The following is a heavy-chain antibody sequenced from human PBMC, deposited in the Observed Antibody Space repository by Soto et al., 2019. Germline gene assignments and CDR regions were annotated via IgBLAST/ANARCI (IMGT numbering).Heavy chain of an antibody. CDR1: GFTFSSYG. CDR2: ISYDGSNK. Sequence: QVQLVESGGGVVQPGRSLRLSCAASGFTFSSYGMHWVRQAPGKGLEWVAVISYDGSNKYYADSVKGRFTISRDNSKNTLYLQMNSLRAEDTAVYYCAKVLRIRDDYVWGSYRHYYYYGMDVW. J-gene: IGHJ6*01. CDR3: AKVLRIRDDYVWGSYRHYYYYGMDV. D-gene: IGHD3-16*02. V-gene: IGHV3-30*18.